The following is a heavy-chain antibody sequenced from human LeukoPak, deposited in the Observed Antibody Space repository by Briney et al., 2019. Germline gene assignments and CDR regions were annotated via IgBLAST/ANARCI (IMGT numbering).Heavy chain of an antibody. CDR2: IYPGDSDT. CDR3: ATRSNSGYEFFDY. Sequence: GESLKISCKGSGYSFTSYWISWVRQMPGKGPEWMGIIYPGDSDTRYSPSFQGQVTISVDKSISTACLQWSSLKASDIATYYCATRSNSGYEFFDYWGQGTLVTVSS. CDR1: GYSFTSYW. J-gene: IGHJ4*02. D-gene: IGHD5-12*01. V-gene: IGHV5-51*01.